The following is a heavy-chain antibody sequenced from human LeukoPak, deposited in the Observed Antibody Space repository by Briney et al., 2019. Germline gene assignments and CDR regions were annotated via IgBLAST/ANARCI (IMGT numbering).Heavy chain of an antibody. Sequence: GSLRLSCAASGFTFSSYSMNWVRQPPGKGLEWIGEINHSGSTNYNPSLKSRVTISVDTSKNQFSLKLSSVTAADTAVYYCARVGGGNSDMSWGQGTLVTVSS. CDR2: INHSGST. CDR3: ARVGGGNSDMS. J-gene: IGHJ5*02. V-gene: IGHV4-34*01. CDR1: GFTFSSYS. D-gene: IGHD4-23*01.